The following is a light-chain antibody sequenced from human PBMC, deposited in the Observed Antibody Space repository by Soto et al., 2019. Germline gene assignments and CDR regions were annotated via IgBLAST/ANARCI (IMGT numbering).Light chain of an antibody. CDR2: DAY. CDR1: QTVTNNY. J-gene: IGKJ5*01. Sequence: EFLLTQSPGTLSLSPGGRATLSCRASQTVTNNYLAWYQQKPGQAPRLLIYDAYTRATGIQARFSGSGSGTDFTLTISSLEPEDFAVYYCKQRSNWPITFGQGTRLEIK. CDR3: KQRSNWPIT. V-gene: IGKV3D-20*02.